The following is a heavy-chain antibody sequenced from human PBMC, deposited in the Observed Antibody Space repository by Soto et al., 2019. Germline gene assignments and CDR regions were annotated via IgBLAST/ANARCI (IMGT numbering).Heavy chain of an antibody. CDR1: GFTFSSYG. J-gene: IGHJ5*02. CDR3: AKDYGYCSGGSCYSSGWFDP. D-gene: IGHD2-15*01. V-gene: IGHV3-30*18. Sequence: GGSLRLSCAASGFTFSSYGMHWVRQAPGKGLEWVAVISYDGSNKYYADSVKGRFTISRDNSKNTLYLQMNSLRAEDTAVYYFAKDYGYCSGGSCYSSGWFDPWGQGTLVTVSS. CDR2: ISYDGSNK.